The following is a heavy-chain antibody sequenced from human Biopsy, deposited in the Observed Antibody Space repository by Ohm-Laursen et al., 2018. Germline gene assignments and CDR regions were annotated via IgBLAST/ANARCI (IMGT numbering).Heavy chain of an antibody. J-gene: IGHJ4*02. CDR1: GFTFSDYY. CDR2: ISGSGTTI. V-gene: IGHV3-11*01. Sequence: SLRLSCSAPGFTFSDYYMSWIRQAPGKGLEWLLYISGSGTTIFYADSVKGRFTVSRDNAKNSLYLQMNSLTVEDTAVYYCARDGAGSYHDYWGQGTLVTVSS. CDR3: ARDGAGSYHDY. D-gene: IGHD3-10*01.